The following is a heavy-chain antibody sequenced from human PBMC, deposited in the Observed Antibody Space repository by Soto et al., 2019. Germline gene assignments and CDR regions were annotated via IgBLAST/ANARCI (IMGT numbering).Heavy chain of an antibody. CDR2: IDPSDSQT. V-gene: IGHV5-10-1*01. J-gene: IGHJ4*02. D-gene: IGHD3-22*01. CDR1: GYSFAGYW. CDR3: ARQIYDSDTGPNFQYYFDS. Sequence: GESLKISCKGSGYSFAGYWITWVRQKPGKGLEWMGGIDPSDSQTYYSPSFRGHVTISATKSIATVFLQWSSLRASDTAMYYCARQIYDSDTGPNFQYYFDSWGQGTPVTVSS.